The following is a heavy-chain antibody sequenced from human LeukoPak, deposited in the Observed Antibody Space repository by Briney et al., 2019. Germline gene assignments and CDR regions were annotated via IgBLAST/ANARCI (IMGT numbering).Heavy chain of an antibody. J-gene: IGHJ4*02. V-gene: IGHV1-2*02. CDR3: ASDLLYPGIAVAGTTAGVY. CDR2: INPNSGGT. D-gene: IGHD6-19*01. Sequence: ASVKVSCKASGYTFTCYYMHWVRQAPGQGLEWMGWINPNSGGTRSAQKFQGRVTMTRATSISTAYMGLSRLRSDDTAVYYCASDLLYPGIAVAGTTAGVYWGQGTLVTVSS. CDR1: GYTFTCYY.